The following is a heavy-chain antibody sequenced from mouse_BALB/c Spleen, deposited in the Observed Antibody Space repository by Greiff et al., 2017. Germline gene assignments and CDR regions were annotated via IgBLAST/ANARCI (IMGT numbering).Heavy chain of an antibody. J-gene: IGHJ2*01. CDR1: GFTFNTYA. CDR2: IRSKSNNYAT. V-gene: IGHV10-1*02. Sequence: EVKVVESGGGLVQPKGSLKLSCAASGFTFNTYAMNWVRQAPGKGLEWVARIRSKSNNYATYYADSVKDRFTISRDDSQSMLYLQMNNLKTEDTAMYYCVRRGFDYWGQGTTLTVSS. CDR3: VRRGFDY.